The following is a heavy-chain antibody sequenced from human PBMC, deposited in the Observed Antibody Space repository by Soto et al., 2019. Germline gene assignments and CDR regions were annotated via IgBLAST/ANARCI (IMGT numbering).Heavy chain of an antibody. CDR3: TTDQGYGSGSHFDY. CDR1: GLTFSDSA. CDR2: IRSKTNNYAT. Sequence: GGSLRLSCAASGLTFSDSAIHWVRQASGKGLEWVGRIRSKTNNYATTYAASVKGRFTISRDDSKNTAYLQMNSLKTEDTAVYYCTTDQGYGSGSHFDYWGQGTLVTVSS. D-gene: IGHD3-10*01. J-gene: IGHJ4*02. V-gene: IGHV3-73*01.